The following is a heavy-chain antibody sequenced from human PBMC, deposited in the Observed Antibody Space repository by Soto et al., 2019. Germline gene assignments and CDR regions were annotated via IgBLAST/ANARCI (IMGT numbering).Heavy chain of an antibody. D-gene: IGHD2-15*01. J-gene: IGHJ5*02. CDR1: GYSFTSYW. CDR3: ASVRFGYCSGGSCYGQMDWFDP. V-gene: IGHV5-10-1*03. Sequence: EVQLVQSGAEVKKPGESLRISCKGSGYSFTSYWISWVRQMPGKGLEWMGRIDPSDSYTNYSPSFQGHVTISADKSISTAYLQWSSLKASDTAMYYCASVRFGYCSGGSCYGQMDWFDPWGQGTLVTVSS. CDR2: IDPSDSYT.